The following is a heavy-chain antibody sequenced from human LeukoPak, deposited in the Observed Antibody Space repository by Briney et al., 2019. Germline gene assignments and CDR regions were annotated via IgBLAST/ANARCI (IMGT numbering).Heavy chain of an antibody. CDR2: ISSSGSTI. CDR3: ARDRYSSSWYGVDY. CDR1: GFTFSSHS. J-gene: IGHJ4*02. D-gene: IGHD6-13*01. V-gene: IGHV3-48*04. Sequence: PGGSLRLSCEASGFTFSSHSMNWVRQAPGKGLEWVSYISSSGSTIYYADSVKGRFTISRDNAKNSLYLQMNSLRAEDTAVYYCARDRYSSSWYGVDYWGQGTLVTVSS.